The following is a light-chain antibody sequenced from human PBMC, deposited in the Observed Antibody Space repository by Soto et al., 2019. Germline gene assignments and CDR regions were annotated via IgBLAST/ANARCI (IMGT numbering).Light chain of an antibody. Sequence: EIVLTQSPGTLSLSPGERATLSCRASQTVAKNFLAWYQRKPGQAPRLLIHGASSRATGIPDRFSGSGSGTDFALTISRLEPEDAAVFYCPQYAASPLTFGGGTTVEIK. V-gene: IGKV3-20*01. CDR2: GAS. J-gene: IGKJ4*01. CDR3: PQYAASPLT. CDR1: QTVAKNF.